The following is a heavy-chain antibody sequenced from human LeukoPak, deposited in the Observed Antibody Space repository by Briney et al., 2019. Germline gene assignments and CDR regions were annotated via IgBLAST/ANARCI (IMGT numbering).Heavy chain of an antibody. CDR2: ISSSADST. CDR3: AKPLEKYTYGGNFDS. D-gene: IGHD4-23*01. Sequence: GSLRLSCEASGFTFSSYAMSWVLQAPGKGLAWVSVISSSADSTYYADSVKGRFTISRDNSKNTLYLQMNNLSAEDAAVYYCAKPLEKYTYGGNFDSWGQGILVTVSS. J-gene: IGHJ4*02. CDR1: GFTFSSYA. V-gene: IGHV3-23*01.